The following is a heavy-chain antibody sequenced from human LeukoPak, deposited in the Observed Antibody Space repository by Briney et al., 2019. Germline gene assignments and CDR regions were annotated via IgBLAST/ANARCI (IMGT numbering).Heavy chain of an antibody. D-gene: IGHD4-23*01. CDR3: ASGGNSRPHYYYYGMDV. CDR2: ISGSGGNI. J-gene: IGHJ6*02. V-gene: IGHV3-23*01. CDR1: GCIFSNYA. Sequence: GGSLRLSCAASGCIFSNYAMTWVRQAPGKGLEWVSTISGSGGNIYYADSVKGRFTISRDNSKNTLNLQMNSLRAEDTAVYYCASGGNSRPHYYYYGMDVWGQGTTVTVSS.